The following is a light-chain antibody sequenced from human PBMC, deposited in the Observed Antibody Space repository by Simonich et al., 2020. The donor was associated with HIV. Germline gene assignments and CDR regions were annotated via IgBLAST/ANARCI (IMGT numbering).Light chain of an antibody. V-gene: IGKV1-5*03. CDR3: QQYNRYWT. J-gene: IGKJ1*01. CDR2: KAS. Sequence: DIQMTQSPSTLSASVGDRVTITCRASQSISSWLAWYQQKPGKAPKLLIYKASSLESGFPSRFSGSGSVTEFTLTISSLQPDDFATYYCQQYNRYWTFGQGTKVEIK. CDR1: QSISSW.